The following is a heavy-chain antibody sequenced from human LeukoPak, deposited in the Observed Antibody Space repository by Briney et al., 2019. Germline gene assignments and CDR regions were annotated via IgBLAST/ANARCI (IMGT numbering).Heavy chain of an antibody. J-gene: IGHJ6*03. Sequence: GRSLRLSCAASGFTFDDYAMHWVRQGPGKGLEWVSSISSSSSYIYYADSVKGRFTISRDNAKNSLYLQMNSLRAEDTAVYYCARHTSINTDYYYMDVWGKGTTVTVSS. CDR3: ARHTSINTDYYYMDV. V-gene: IGHV3-21*01. D-gene: IGHD2-8*02. CDR1: GFTFDDYA. CDR2: ISSSSSYI.